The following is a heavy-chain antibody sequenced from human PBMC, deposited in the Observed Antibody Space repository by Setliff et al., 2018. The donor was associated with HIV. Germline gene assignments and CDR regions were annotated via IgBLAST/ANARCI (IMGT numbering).Heavy chain of an antibody. CDR3: ARDIGSVWHNWFDP. J-gene: IGHJ5*02. V-gene: IGHV1-3*01. Sequence: ASVKVSCKASGYSFTRNFVHWVRQAPGQRLEWMGWINAGNGNTKYSQKFQGRVTISRDTSASTVYMELNSLRSEDTAIYYCARDIGSVWHNWFDPWGRGTLVTVSS. CDR2: INAGNGNT. D-gene: IGHD6-19*01. CDR1: GYSFTRNF.